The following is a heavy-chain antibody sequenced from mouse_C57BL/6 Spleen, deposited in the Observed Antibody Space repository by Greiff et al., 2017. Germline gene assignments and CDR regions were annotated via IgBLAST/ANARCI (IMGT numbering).Heavy chain of an antibody. D-gene: IGHD2-2*01. CDR1: GYTFTSYR. CDR3: ASTMVTTRGFAY. Sequence: VQLQQPGAELVKPGASVKLSCKASGYTFTSYRMQWVKQRPGQGLEWIGEIDPSDSNTNYNQKFKGKATLTVDTSSSTAYMQLSSLTSEDSAVYYCASTMVTTRGFAYWGQGTLVTVSA. J-gene: IGHJ3*01. CDR2: IDPSDSNT. V-gene: IGHV1-50*01.